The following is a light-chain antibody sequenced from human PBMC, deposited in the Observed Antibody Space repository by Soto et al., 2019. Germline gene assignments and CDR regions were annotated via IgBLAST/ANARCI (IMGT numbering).Light chain of an antibody. J-gene: IGKJ1*01. CDR3: QKYNSAPLT. CDR2: AAS. CDR1: QGSSNY. V-gene: IGKV1-27*01. Sequence: DIQMTQSPSSLSASVGDRVTITCRASQGSSNYLSWYQQKPGKVPKLLIYAASTLQSGVPFRFSGSGSCTDFTLTISSLQPEDVATYYFQKYNSAPLTFGQGTKVEIK.